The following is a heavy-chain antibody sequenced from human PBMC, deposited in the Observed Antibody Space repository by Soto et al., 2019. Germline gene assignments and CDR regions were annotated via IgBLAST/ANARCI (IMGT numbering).Heavy chain of an antibody. CDR2: IWYDGSNK. V-gene: IGHV3-33*01. CDR1: GFTFSSYG. Sequence: GGSLRLSCAASGFTFSSYGMHWVRQAPGKGLEWVAVIWYDGSNKYYADSVKGRFTISRDNSKNTLYLQMNSLRAEDTAVYYCARDVGRQLVKNWFDPWGQGTLVTVSS. CDR3: ARDVGRQLVKNWFDP. J-gene: IGHJ5*02. D-gene: IGHD6-13*01.